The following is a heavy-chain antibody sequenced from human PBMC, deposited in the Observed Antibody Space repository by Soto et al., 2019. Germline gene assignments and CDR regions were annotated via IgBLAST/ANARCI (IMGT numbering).Heavy chain of an antibody. CDR3: AKCSLEYSGYDHFDY. V-gene: IGHV3-30*18. Sequence: GGSLRLSCAASRFTFSSYGMHWARQAPGKGLEWVAVISYDGSNKYYADSVKGRFTISRDNSKNTLYLQMNSLRAEDTAVYYCAKCSLEYSGYDHFDYWGQGTLVTVSS. CDR2: ISYDGSNK. CDR1: RFTFSSYG. D-gene: IGHD5-12*01. J-gene: IGHJ4*02.